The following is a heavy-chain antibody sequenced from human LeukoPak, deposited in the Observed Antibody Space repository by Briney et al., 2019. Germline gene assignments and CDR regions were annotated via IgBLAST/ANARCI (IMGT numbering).Heavy chain of an antibody. J-gene: IGHJ4*02. Sequence: PGRSLRLSCAASGFTFSSYTMHWIRQAPGKGLEWVSSISGSNSYIFYADSVKGRFTVSRDNAKDSPYLQMNSLRAEDTAVYYCARALTTLTYEGYWGQGTLVTVSS. CDR2: ISGSNSYI. CDR3: ARALTTLTYEGY. V-gene: IGHV3-21*01. CDR1: GFTFSSYT. D-gene: IGHD1-1*01.